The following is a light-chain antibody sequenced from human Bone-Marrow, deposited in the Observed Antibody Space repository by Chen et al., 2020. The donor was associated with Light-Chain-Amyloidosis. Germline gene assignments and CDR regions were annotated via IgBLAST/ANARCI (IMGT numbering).Light chain of an antibody. CDR1: NGDVGGYNY. CDR3: NSYTTSSSPVV. V-gene: IGLV2-14*01. Sequence: QSALTQPASVSGSPGQSITISCTGTNGDVGGYNYVSWYQQHPGKAPKLIIYDVSHRPSGISNRFSGSESGNTASLTVSGLQAEDEADYYCNSYTTSSSPVVFGGGTKLTVL. CDR2: DVS. J-gene: IGLJ2*01.